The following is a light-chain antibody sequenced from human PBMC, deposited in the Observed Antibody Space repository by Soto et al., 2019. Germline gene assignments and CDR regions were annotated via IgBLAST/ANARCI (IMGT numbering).Light chain of an antibody. Sequence: DIQMTQSPSTLSASIGDRVTITCRASQSITTFLAWYQQTQGKAPQILIYDASKLEPGVPSRLRGGGSGTEFTLTISRLQPDDFETYYCQQYSTYPLTFGGGTKVDIK. CDR1: QSITTF. V-gene: IGKV1-5*01. J-gene: IGKJ4*01. CDR3: QQYSTYPLT. CDR2: DAS.